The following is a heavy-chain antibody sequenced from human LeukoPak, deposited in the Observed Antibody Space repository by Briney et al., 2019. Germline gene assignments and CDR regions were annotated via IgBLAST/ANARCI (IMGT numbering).Heavy chain of an antibody. Sequence: GESLQISSQGSGYSFTSYWIGWVRQMAGKGLEWMGIIYPGDSDTRYSPSFQGQVTISADKSISTAYLQWSSLKASDTAMYYCASRYCSGRTCYLNWGQGTLLTVSS. CDR3: ASRYCSGRTCYLN. D-gene: IGHD2-15*01. CDR1: GYSFTSYW. CDR2: IYPGDSDT. J-gene: IGHJ4*02. V-gene: IGHV5-51*01.